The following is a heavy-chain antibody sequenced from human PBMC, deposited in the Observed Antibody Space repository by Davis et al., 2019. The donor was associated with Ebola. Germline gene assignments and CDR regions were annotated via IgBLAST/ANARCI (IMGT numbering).Heavy chain of an antibody. J-gene: IGHJ4*02. CDR2: ISYDGSNK. Sequence: GESLKISCAASGFTLSVYSIHWVRQAPGKGLEWVAVISYDGSNKYYADSVKGRFTISRDNSKNTLYLQMNSLRAEDTAVYYCAKDTYDYVWGSYRPDYWGQGTLVTVSS. V-gene: IGHV3-30*18. D-gene: IGHD3-16*02. CDR1: GFTLSVYS. CDR3: AKDTYDYVWGSYRPDY.